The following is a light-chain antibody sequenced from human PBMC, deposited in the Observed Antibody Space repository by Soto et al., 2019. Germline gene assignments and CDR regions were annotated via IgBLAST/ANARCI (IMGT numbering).Light chain of an antibody. CDR1: QSVSSY. J-gene: IGKJ1*01. Sequence: EIVLTQSPATLSLSPGERATLSCRASQSVSSYLAWYQQKPGQAPRLLIYDASNRATGIPARFSGSGSGTAYTPTISSLEPEDCAVYYCQKRSNWPPGWTFGQGTKVEIK. CDR2: DAS. CDR3: QKRSNWPPGWT. V-gene: IGKV3-11*01.